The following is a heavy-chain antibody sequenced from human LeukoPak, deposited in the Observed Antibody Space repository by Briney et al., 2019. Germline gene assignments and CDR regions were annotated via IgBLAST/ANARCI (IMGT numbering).Heavy chain of an antibody. CDR3: ARDVVGIDHAFDI. CDR2: INPSGGST. Sequence: GASVKVSCKASGDTFTSYYMHWVRQAPGQGLEWMGIINPSGGSTSYAQKFQGRVTMTRDMSTSTVYMELSSLRSEDTAVYYCARDVVGIDHAFDIWGQGTMVTVSS. V-gene: IGHV1-46*01. CDR1: GDTFTSYY. D-gene: IGHD2-15*01. J-gene: IGHJ3*02.